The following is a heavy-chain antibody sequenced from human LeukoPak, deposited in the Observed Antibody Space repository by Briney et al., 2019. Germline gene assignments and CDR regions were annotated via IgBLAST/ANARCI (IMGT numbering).Heavy chain of an antibody. CDR2: ISSSSSYI. J-gene: IGHJ4*02. D-gene: IGHD3-3*01. CDR1: GFIFDDYG. V-gene: IGHV3-21*01. CDR3: ARLIFGVAYY. Sequence: GGSLRLSCAAFGFIFDDYGMSWVRQAPGKGLEWVSSISSSSSYIYYADSVKGRFTISRDNAKNSLYLQMNSLRAEDTAVYYCARLIFGVAYYWGQGTLVTVSS.